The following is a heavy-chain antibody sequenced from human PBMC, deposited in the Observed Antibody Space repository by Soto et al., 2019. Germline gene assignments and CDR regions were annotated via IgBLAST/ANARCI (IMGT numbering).Heavy chain of an antibody. Sequence: SETLSLTCTVSGGSIRSYYWSWIRQPPGKGLEWIGYIYYSGSTNYNPSLKSRVTMSVDTSKNQFSLKMSSVTAADTGTYYCAHISRPMIVAYDYWGQGTLVTVSS. CDR1: GGSIRSYY. CDR2: IYYSGST. D-gene: IGHD3-22*01. J-gene: IGHJ4*02. CDR3: AHISRPMIVAYDY. V-gene: IGHV4-59*08.